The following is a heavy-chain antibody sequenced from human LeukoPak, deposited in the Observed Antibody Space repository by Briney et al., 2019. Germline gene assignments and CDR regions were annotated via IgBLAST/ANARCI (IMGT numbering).Heavy chain of an antibody. CDR2: IYYSGNT. D-gene: IGHD3-16*01. CDR1: GGSISSRGYY. Sequence: PSETLSLTCTVSGGSISSRGYYWGWIRQLPGKGLEWIGSIYYSGNTYYNPSLKSRVTISVDTSKNQFSLRLTSVTAADTAVYYCARETFSEYFQHWGQGTLVTVSS. J-gene: IGHJ1*01. V-gene: IGHV4-39*07. CDR3: ARETFSEYFQH.